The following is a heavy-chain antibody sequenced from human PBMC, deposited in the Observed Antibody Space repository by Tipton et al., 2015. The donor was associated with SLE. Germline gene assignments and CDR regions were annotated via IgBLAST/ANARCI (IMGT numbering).Heavy chain of an antibody. V-gene: IGHV3-30*18. J-gene: IGHJ4*02. CDR1: GFSFSNYG. Sequence: SLRLSCAASGFSFSNYGMHWVRQAPGKGLEWVAVIWNDGTKKYYEDSVKGRFTISRDNSKNTLYLQMNSLRAEDTALYYRAKDPTMVQGVIIGGEFDYWGQGTLVTVSS. D-gene: IGHD3-10*01. CDR3: AKDPTMVQGVIIGGEFDY. CDR2: IWNDGTKK.